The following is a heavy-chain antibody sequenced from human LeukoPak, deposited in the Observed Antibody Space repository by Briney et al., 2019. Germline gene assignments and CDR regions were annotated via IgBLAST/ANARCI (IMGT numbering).Heavy chain of an antibody. CDR1: GFTFSSYW. D-gene: IGHD2-15*01. V-gene: IGHV3-7*03. CDR3: ARDRVVVVVAATYYGMDV. CDR2: IKQDGSEK. Sequence: GGSLRLSCAASGFTFSSYWMSWVRQAPGKGLEWVANIKQDGSEKYYVDSVKGRFTISRDNAKNSPYLQMNSLRAEDTAVYYCARDRVVVVVAATYYGMDVWGKGTTVTVSS. J-gene: IGHJ6*04.